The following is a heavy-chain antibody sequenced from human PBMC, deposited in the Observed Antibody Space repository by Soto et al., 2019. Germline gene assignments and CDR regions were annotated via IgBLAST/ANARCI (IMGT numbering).Heavy chain of an antibody. CDR3: AKDIGWVAATTIYYGMDV. Sequence: EVQLVESGGGLVQPGRSLRLSCAASGFTFDDYAMHWVRQAPGKGLEWVSGISWNSGSIGYADSVKGRFTISRDNAKNSLFLQMNSLRAEDTALYYCAKDIGWVAATTIYYGMDVWGQGPTVTVSS. V-gene: IGHV3-9*01. CDR2: ISWNSGSI. D-gene: IGHD2-15*01. J-gene: IGHJ6*02. CDR1: GFTFDDYA.